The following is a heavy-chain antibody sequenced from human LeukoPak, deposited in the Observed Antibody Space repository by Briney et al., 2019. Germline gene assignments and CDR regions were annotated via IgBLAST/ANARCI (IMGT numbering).Heavy chain of an antibody. Sequence: PSETLSLTCTVSGGSISSSSYYWGWIRQPPGKGLEWIGSIYYSGSTYYNPSLKSRVTISVDTSKNQFSLKLSSVTAADTAVCYCARQAKAGGYSSSWYPFGYWGQGTLVTVSS. J-gene: IGHJ4*02. CDR3: ARQAKAGGYSSSWYPFGY. V-gene: IGHV4-39*01. D-gene: IGHD6-13*01. CDR2: IYYSGST. CDR1: GGSISSSSYY.